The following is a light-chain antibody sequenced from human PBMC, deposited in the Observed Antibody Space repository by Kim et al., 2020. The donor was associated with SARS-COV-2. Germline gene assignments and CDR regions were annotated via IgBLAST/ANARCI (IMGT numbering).Light chain of an antibody. CDR2: KDS. CDR3: QSAHSSGTSWV. J-gene: IGLJ3*02. V-gene: IGLV3-25*03. CDR1: ALPKQY. Sequence: SYELTQPPSVSVSPGQTARITCSGDALPKQYAYWYQQKPGQAPVLVIYKDSERPSGIPERFSGSSSGTTVTLTISGVQAVVEADYYCQSAHSSGTSWVFG.